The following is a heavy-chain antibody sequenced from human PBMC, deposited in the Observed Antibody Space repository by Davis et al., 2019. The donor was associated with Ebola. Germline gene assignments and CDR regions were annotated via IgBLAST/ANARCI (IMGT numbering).Heavy chain of an antibody. CDR1: GFTFSSYW. V-gene: IGHV3-7*01. J-gene: IGHJ4*02. D-gene: IGHD5-18*01. CDR2: IKQDGSEK. Sequence: PGGSLRLSCAASGFTFSSYWMSWVRQAPGKGLEWVANIKQDGSEKYYVDSVKGRFTISRDNAKNSLYLQMNSLRAEDTAVYYCARDLAGYSYGSDYWGQGTLVTVSS. CDR3: ARDLAGYSYGSDY.